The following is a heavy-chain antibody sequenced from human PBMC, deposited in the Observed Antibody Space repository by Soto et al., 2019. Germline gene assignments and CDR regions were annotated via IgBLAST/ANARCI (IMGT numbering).Heavy chain of an antibody. CDR2: IYHSGST. CDR1: SGSISSSNW. CDR3: ARSKFRPDYRFDY. D-gene: IGHD4-17*01. Sequence: PSETLSLTCAVSSGSISSSNWWSWVRQPPGKGLEWIGEIYHSGSTNYNPSLKSRVTISVDKSKNQFSLKLSSVTAADTAVYYCARSKFRPDYRFDYWGQGTLVTVSS. J-gene: IGHJ4*02. V-gene: IGHV4-4*02.